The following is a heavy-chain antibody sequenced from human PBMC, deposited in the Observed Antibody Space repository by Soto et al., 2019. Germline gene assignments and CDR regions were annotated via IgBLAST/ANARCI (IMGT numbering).Heavy chain of an antibody. V-gene: IGHV4-34*01. CDR1: GGSFSGYY. D-gene: IGHD6-13*01. J-gene: IGHJ4*02. Sequence: QVQLQQWGAGLLKPSETLSLTCAVYGGSFSGYYWSWIRQPPGKGLEWIGEINHSGSTNYNPSLKSRVTRSVDTAKNQFSLKLSSVTAADTAVDYCARGRPRRGIAAAGYDWGQGTLVTVSS. CDR2: INHSGST. CDR3: ARGRPRRGIAAAGYD.